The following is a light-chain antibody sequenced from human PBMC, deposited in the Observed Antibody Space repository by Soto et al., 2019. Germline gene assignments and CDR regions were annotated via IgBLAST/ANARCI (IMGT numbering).Light chain of an antibody. CDR3: QQRSNWPST. Sequence: EIVLTQSPATLSLSPGDRATLSCRASQSVSSYLAWYQQKPGQAPRLLIYDASHRATGIPARLSGSGSGTDFTLTITRLEPEDFAVYYCQQRSNWPSTFGGGTKVEIK. V-gene: IGKV3-11*01. CDR1: QSVSSY. J-gene: IGKJ4*01. CDR2: DAS.